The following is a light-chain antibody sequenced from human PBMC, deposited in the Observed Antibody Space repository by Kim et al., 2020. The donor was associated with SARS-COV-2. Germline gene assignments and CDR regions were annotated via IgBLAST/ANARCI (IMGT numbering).Light chain of an antibody. J-gene: IGKJ1*01. CDR3: QQRGNWPQT. CDR1: RSVATY. V-gene: IGKV3-11*01. Sequence: LSPGERAPLSCRASRSVATYLAWYQQKPGQAPRLLIYGASNRATGIPDRFTGSGSGTDFTLTISSLEPEDCAVYFCQQRGNWPQTFGQGTKVDIK. CDR2: GAS.